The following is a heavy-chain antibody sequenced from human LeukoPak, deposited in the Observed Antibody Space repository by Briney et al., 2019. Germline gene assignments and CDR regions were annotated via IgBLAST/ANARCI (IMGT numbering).Heavy chain of an antibody. CDR1: GFTFSSYG. J-gene: IGHJ6*03. CDR3: AKDLGTFDYMDV. V-gene: IGHV3-33*06. Sequence: GGSLRLSCAASGFTFSSYGMHWVRQAPGKGLEWVAVIWYDGSNKYYADSVKGRFTISRDNSKNTLYLQMNSLSAEDTAVYYCAKDLGTFDYMDVWGKGTTVTVSS. CDR2: IWYDGSNK. D-gene: IGHD3-16*01.